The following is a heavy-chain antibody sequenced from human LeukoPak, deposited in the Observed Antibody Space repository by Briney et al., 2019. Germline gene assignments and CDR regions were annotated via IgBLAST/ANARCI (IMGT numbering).Heavy chain of an antibody. V-gene: IGHV3-11*06. D-gene: IGHD2-2*01. CDR1: GFTFTDYY. Sequence: PGGSLRLSCGASGFTFTDYYMSWIRQAPGKGLEWVSYITSSSSYTNYADSVKGRFTISRDNAKNSLYLQMNSLRVEDTAVYYCARGSRDAFDIWGQGTMVSVSS. J-gene: IGHJ3*02. CDR2: ITSSSSYT. CDR3: ARGSRDAFDI.